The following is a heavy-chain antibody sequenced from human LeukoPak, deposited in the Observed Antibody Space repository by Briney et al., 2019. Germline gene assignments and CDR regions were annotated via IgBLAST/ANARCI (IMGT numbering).Heavy chain of an antibody. CDR1: GCTFSSYP. CDR2: ISASSTYI. D-gene: IGHD4-11*01. V-gene: IGHV3-21*01. Sequence: PEGSLRLSCAASGCTFSSYPMNWVRQAPGKGLEWVGSISASSTYIYYAESLTGCFTTPTDTAKTSLYLQITSLSAEDTAVYYCARDYTDYYQLDYWAQGPLAPVPS. J-gene: IGHJ4*02. CDR3: ARDYTDYYQLDY.